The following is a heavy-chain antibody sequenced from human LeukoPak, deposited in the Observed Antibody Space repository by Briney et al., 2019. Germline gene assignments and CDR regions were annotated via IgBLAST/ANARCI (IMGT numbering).Heavy chain of an antibody. Sequence: GESLKISCNGSGYSFTSYWIGWVRQMPGKGLEWMGIIYPGDSDTRYSPSFQGQVTISADKSISTAYLQWSSLKASDTAMYYCARHGITMVRGVITGAFDIWGQGTMVTVSS. V-gene: IGHV5-51*01. D-gene: IGHD3-10*01. CDR3: ARHGITMVRGVITGAFDI. J-gene: IGHJ3*02. CDR2: IYPGDSDT. CDR1: GYSFTSYW.